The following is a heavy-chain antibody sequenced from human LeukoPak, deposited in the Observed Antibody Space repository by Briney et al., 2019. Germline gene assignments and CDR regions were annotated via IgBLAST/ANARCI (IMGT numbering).Heavy chain of an antibody. CDR2: ISSDGSNT. CDR1: GFTFSSYR. V-gene: IGHV3-74*01. Sequence: GGSLRLSCAASGFTFSSYRMHWARQDAGKRLAWVARISSDGSNTIYADSVKGRFTISRDNAANTLYLQMNSLRAEDTAVYYCASGVMIWLGNAFDMWGQGTMVTVS. CDR3: ASGVMIWLGNAFDM. J-gene: IGHJ3*02. D-gene: IGHD3/OR15-3a*01.